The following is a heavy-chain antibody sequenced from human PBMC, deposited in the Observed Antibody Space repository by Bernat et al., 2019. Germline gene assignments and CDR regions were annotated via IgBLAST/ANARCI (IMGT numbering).Heavy chain of an antibody. CDR1: GGSISSGGYY. CDR3: ARDRVVTPVYYYYGMDV. J-gene: IGHJ6*02. Sequence: QVQLQESGPGLVKPSQTLSLTCTVSGGSISSGGYYWSWIRQHPGKGLEWIGYIYYSGRTYYNPSLKSRVTISVDTSKNQFSLKLSSVTAADTAVYYCARDRVVTPVYYYYGMDVWGQGTTVTVSS. CDR2: IYYSGRT. V-gene: IGHV4-31*03. D-gene: IGHD2-21*02.